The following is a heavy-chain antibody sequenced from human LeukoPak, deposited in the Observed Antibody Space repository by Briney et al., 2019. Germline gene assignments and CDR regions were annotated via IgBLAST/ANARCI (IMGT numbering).Heavy chain of an antibody. D-gene: IGHD3-22*01. CDR1: GGSISSSSYY. CDR3: ARVRGSGYSEIDY. Sequence: SETLSLTCTVSGGSISSSSYYWGWIRQPPGKGLEWIGSIYYSGSTYYNPSLKSRVTISVDTSKNQFSLKLSSVTAADTAVYYCARVRGSGYSEIDYWGQGTLVTVSS. J-gene: IGHJ4*02. V-gene: IGHV4-39*07. CDR2: IYYSGST.